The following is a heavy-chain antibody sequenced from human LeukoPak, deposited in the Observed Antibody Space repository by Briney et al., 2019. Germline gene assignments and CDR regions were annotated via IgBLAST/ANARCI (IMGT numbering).Heavy chain of an antibody. J-gene: IGHJ4*02. CDR3: AAGYSSSWNPFDY. CDR1: GGSISSSSYY. D-gene: IGHD6-13*01. CDR2: IYYSGSS. V-gene: IGHV4-61*05. Sequence: PSETLSLTCTVSGGSISSSSYYWGWIRQPPGKGLEWIGYIYYSGSSNSNPSLKSRVTISVDTSNNQFSLQLNSVTAAGTAVYYCAAGYSSSWNPFDYWGQGTLVTVSS.